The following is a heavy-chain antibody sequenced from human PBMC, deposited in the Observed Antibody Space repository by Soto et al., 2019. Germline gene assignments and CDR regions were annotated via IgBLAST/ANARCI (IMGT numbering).Heavy chain of an antibody. CDR2: ISGSGGST. Sequence: GRSLRLSCEASGFTFSRYAMSWVRQATGKGLEWVSAISGSGGSTYYADSVKGRFTISRDNSKNTLYLQMNSLRAEDTAVYYCAKGFAPNTNYYDSSGYYDYWGQGALVTVSS. D-gene: IGHD3-22*01. V-gene: IGHV3-23*01. CDR1: GFTFSRYA. J-gene: IGHJ4*02. CDR3: AKGFAPNTNYYDSSGYYDY.